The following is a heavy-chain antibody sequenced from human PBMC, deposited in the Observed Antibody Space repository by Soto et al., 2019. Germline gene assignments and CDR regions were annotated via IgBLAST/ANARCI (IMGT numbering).Heavy chain of an antibody. CDR2: ISGSGGST. J-gene: IGHJ6*02. CDR3: AKDITIFGVVFHYYYGMDV. V-gene: IGHV3-23*01. Sequence: EVQLLESGGGLVQPGGSLRLSCTASGFTFSSYAMSWVRQAPGKGLEWVSAISGSGGSTYYADSVKGRFTISRDNSKDTLYLQMNSRRAEDTAVYYCAKDITIFGVVFHYYYGMDVWGQGTTVTVSS. D-gene: IGHD3-3*01. CDR1: GFTFSSYA.